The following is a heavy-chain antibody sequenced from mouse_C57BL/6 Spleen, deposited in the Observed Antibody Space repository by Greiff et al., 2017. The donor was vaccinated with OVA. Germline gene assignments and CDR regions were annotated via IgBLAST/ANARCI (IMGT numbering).Heavy chain of an antibody. D-gene: IGHD2-5*01. J-gene: IGHJ3*01. Sequence: EVKVVESGGGLVKPGGSLKLSCAASGFTFSSYTMSWVRQTPEKRLEWVATISGGGGNTYYPDSVKGRFTISRDNAKNTLYLQMSSLRSEDTALYYCAKHSNPFAYWGQGTLVTVSA. V-gene: IGHV5-9*01. CDR2: ISGGGGNT. CDR1: GFTFSSYT. CDR3: AKHSNPFAY.